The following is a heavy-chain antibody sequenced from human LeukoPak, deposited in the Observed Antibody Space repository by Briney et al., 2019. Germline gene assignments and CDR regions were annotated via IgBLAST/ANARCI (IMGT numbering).Heavy chain of an antibody. CDR1: GGSISSYY. CDR2: IYHSGST. V-gene: IGHV4-59*04. Sequence: SETLSLTCTVSGGSISSYYWSWIRQPPGKGLEWIGYIYHSGSTYYNASLKSQVSISIDTSKNQFSLRLTSVTAADTAVYYCARQTGSGLFILPGGQGTLVTVSS. J-gene: IGHJ4*02. CDR3: ARQTGSGLFILP. D-gene: IGHD3/OR15-3a*01.